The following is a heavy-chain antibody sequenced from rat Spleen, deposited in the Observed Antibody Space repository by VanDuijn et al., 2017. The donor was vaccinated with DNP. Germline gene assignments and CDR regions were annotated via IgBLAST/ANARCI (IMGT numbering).Heavy chain of an antibody. Sequence: EVQLVQSGGGLVQPERSLKLSCEASGFTFSDYNMAWVRQAPTKGLEWVAYISYDGGITNYGDSVKGRFTISRDNAKSTLYLQMYSLRSEDTATYYCATGVYGGYEDWFAYWGPGTLVTVSS. J-gene: IGHJ3*01. CDR2: ISYDGGIT. D-gene: IGHD1-11*01. CDR3: ATGVYGGYEDWFAY. CDR1: GFTFSDYN. V-gene: IGHV5-20*01.